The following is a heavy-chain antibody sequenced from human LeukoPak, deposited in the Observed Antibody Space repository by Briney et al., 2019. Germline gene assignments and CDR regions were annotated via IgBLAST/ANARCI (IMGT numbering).Heavy chain of an antibody. CDR2: IKQAGRDK. V-gene: IGHV3-7*01. D-gene: IGHD5-12*01. J-gene: IGHJ6*03. CDR1: GFTFSSYW. CDR3: ARYPHFSGYDYYYYYYMDV. Sequence: GSLRLSCAASGFTFSSYWMSWVRQAPGKGLEWVANIKQAGRDKYYVDSVKGRFTISRDNAKNALYLQMNSLRAEDMAVYYCARYPHFSGYDYYYYYYMDVWGKGTTVTVSS.